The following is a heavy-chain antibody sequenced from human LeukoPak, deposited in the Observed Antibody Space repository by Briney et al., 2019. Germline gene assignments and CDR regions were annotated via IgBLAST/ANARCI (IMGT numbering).Heavy chain of an antibody. V-gene: IGHV3-33*01. D-gene: IGHD5-18*01. CDR2: IWYDSSNR. Sequence: GGSLRLSCAASGFTFNNYAMHWVRQAPGKGLEWVAVIWYDSSNRYYADSVKGRFTISRDNSKNMLYLLMNSLRAEDTAVYYCARRPSLGYTYGPNYYYGLDVWGQGTTVTV. CDR3: ARRPSLGYTYGPNYYYGLDV. J-gene: IGHJ6*02. CDR1: GFTFNNYA.